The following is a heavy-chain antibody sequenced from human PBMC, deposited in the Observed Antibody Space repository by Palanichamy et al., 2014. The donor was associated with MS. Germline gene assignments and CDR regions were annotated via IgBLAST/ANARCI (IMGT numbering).Heavy chain of an antibody. CDR3: ASRRRIYGDYSD. D-gene: IGHD4-17*01. CDR1: GGSISSSSYY. CDR2: FYYTGST. V-gene: IGHV4-39*01. J-gene: IGHJ4*02. Sequence: QLQLQESGPGLVKPSETLSLTCTVSGGSISSSSYYWGWIRQPPGKGLEWIGTFYYTGSTYYNPSLKSRVTIFVDTSKNQFSLKLSSVTAADTAVYYCASRRRIYGDYSDWGQGTLVTVSS.